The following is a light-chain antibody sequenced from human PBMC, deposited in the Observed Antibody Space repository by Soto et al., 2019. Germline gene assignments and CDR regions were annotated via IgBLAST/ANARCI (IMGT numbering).Light chain of an antibody. Sequence: IGMTQSPATLSVSPGERATLYCRASQSVGSNLAWYQQKPGQAPRLLIYYASTRDTGVPARFSGSGSGTDFTLTISSLQPEDFATYYCQQLYSFPLTFGGGTKVDI. CDR2: YAS. CDR3: QQLYSFPLT. J-gene: IGKJ4*01. CDR1: QSVGSN. V-gene: IGKV3-15*01.